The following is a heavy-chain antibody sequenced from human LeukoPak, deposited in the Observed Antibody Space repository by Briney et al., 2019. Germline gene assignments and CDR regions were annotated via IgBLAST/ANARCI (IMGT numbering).Heavy chain of an antibody. CDR1: SGSISSSNYY. D-gene: IGHD3-10*01. Sequence: PSETLSLTCTVSSGSISSSNYYWGWIRQPPGKGLEWIGSIFYSGSTYYNPSLKSRVTISIDTPRNQFPLKLSSVTAADTAVYYCARGRPTRGHCFDYWGQGTLVTVSS. J-gene: IGHJ4*02. V-gene: IGHV4-39*06. CDR3: ARGRPTRGHCFDY. CDR2: IFYSGST.